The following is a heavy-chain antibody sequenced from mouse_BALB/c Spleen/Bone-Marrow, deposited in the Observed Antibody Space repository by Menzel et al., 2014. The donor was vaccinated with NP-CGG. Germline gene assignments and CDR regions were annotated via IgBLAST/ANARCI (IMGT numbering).Heavy chain of an antibody. D-gene: IGHD2-10*02. CDR1: GYAFTNYN. CDR2: IDPYNGGT. CDR3: ATEVSGIYYAMDY. Sequence: EVQLVESGPELVKPGASVKVSCKASGYAFTNYNMYWVRQSHGKSLEWIGYIDPYNGGTSYNQKFKGKATLTVDKSSSTAYMELSSLTSEDSAVYYCATEVSGIYYAMDYWGQGTSVTVSS. V-gene: IGHV1S135*01. J-gene: IGHJ4*01.